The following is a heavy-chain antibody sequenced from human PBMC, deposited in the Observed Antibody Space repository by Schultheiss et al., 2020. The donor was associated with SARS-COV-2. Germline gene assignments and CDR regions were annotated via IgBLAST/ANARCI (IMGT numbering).Heavy chain of an antibody. V-gene: IGHV3-64*01. J-gene: IGHJ4*02. CDR2: ISSNGGST. Sequence: GGSLRLSCAASGFTFSSYAMHWVRQAPGKGLEYVSAISSNGGSTYYANSVKGRFTISRDNSKNTLYLQMGSLRAEDMAVYYCARVYGGVDYWGQGTLVTVSS. CDR3: ARVYGGVDY. D-gene: IGHD4-23*01. CDR1: GFTFSSYA.